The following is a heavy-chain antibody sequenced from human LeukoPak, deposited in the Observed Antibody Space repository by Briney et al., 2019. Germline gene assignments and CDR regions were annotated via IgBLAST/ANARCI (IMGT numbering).Heavy chain of an antibody. D-gene: IGHD3-22*01. J-gene: IGHJ4*02. CDR1: GFTFSSYS. CDR2: ISSSSSYI. CDR3: ARSGLPYYYDSSGYSY. Sequence: GGSLRLSCAASGFTFSSYSMNWVRQAPGKGLEWVSSISSSSSYIYYADSVKGRFTISRDNAKNSLYLQMNSLRAEDTAVYYCARSGLPYYYDSSGYSYWGQGTLVPSPQ. V-gene: IGHV3-21*01.